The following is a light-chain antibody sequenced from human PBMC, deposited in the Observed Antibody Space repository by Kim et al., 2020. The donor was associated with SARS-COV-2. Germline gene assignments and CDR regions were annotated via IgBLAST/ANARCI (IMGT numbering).Light chain of an antibody. CDR2: DVT. Sequence: SITISCTGSNSDVVTSDYVSWYQHHPGRAPKLIIYDVTKRPSGISDRFSGSKSGYTASLTISGLQRDDEADYYCSSYTHGTTVDYVFGTGTKVTVL. J-gene: IGLJ1*01. CDR3: SSYTHGTTVDYV. V-gene: IGLV2-14*03. CDR1: NSDVVTSDY.